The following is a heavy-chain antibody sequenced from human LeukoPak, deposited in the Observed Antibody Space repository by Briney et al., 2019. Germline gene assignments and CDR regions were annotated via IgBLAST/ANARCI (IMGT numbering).Heavy chain of an antibody. CDR2: IYYSGNT. V-gene: IGHV4-39*07. CDR1: GGSISSSSYS. CDR3: ARGLSRFGEFEY. J-gene: IGHJ4*02. D-gene: IGHD3-10*01. Sequence: KPSETLSLTCTVPGGSISSSSYSWGWIRQPPGKGLEWIGSIYYSGNTFCDPSLKSRVTISIDTSTSTVYMELSSLRSEDTAVYYCARGLSRFGEFEYWGQGTLVTVSS.